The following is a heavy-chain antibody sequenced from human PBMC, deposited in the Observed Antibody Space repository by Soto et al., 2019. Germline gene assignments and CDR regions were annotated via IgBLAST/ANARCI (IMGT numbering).Heavy chain of an antibody. V-gene: IGHV5-51*01. CDR2: IYPGDSDT. CDR1: GYDFSSYW. D-gene: IGHD3-16*01. CDR3: ALSNVSGSFSPTPPFDY. Sequence: PGESLKISCKGSGYDFSSYWIAWVRQTPEKGLEWMGIIYPGDSDTRYSPSFQGQVSISADKSISTAHLQWSSLKASDSAMYYCALSNVSGSFSPTPPFDYWGQGTLVTVSS. J-gene: IGHJ4*02.